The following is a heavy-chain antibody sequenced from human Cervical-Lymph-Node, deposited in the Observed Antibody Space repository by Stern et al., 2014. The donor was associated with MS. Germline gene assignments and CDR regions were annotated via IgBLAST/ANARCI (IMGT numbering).Heavy chain of an antibody. CDR1: GVTFSNYP. CDR2: IIPILGIT. D-gene: IGHD6-6*01. V-gene: IGHV1-69*09. J-gene: IGHJ6*02. Sequence: QMQLVQSGTEMKKPGSSVEVSCKASGVTFSNYPINWVRQAPGQGLEWMGRIIPILGITKYAQKFQGRVTITADKSTSTASMEVRGLRSDDTAVYYCAREGFVQQLVPYYIGMDVWGQGTTVTVS. CDR3: AREGFVQQLVPYYIGMDV.